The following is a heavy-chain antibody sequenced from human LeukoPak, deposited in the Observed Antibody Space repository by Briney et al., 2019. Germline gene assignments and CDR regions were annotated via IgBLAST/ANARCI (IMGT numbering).Heavy chain of an antibody. CDR2: IIPILGIA. CDR3: ARDFYSHLARDYYGMDV. J-gene: IGHJ6*02. V-gene: IGHV1-69*04. Sequence: ASVKVSCKASGGTFSSYAISWVRQAPGQGLEWMGRIIPILGIANYAQKFQGRVTITADKSTSTAYMELSSLRSEDTAVYYCARDFYSHLARDYYGMDVWGQGTTVTVSS. D-gene: IGHD2/OR15-2a*01. CDR1: GGTFSSYA.